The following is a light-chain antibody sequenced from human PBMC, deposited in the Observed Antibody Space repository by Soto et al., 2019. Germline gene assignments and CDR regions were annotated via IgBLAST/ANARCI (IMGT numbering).Light chain of an antibody. CDR2: EDS. V-gene: IGLV3-10*01. Sequence: SYELTQPPSVSASPGQTARITCSGDALPKKYAYWYQQKSGQAPVLVIYEDSKRPSGIPERFSGSRSGTMATLTISGAQVEDEADYYYYSTDSSGKGVFGTGTKVTVL. CDR3: YSTDSSGKGV. J-gene: IGLJ1*01. CDR1: ALPKKY.